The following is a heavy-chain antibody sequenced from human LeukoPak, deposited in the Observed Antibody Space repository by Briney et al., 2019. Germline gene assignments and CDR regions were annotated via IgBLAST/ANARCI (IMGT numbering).Heavy chain of an antibody. Sequence: GGSLRLSCAASGSTFNIYEMNWVRQAPGKGLEWVSGINSGGSTYYADSVKGRFTISRDNSKNTIYLQMNSLKTEDTAVYYCTTAGRGGDYVPDDGFDIWGQGTMVTVSS. CDR1: GSTFNIYE. CDR3: TTAGRGGDYVPDDGFDI. V-gene: IGHV3-23*01. J-gene: IGHJ3*02. CDR2: INSGGST. D-gene: IGHD3-16*01.